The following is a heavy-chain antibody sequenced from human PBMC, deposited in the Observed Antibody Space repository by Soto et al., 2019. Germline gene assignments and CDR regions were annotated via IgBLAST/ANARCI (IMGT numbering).Heavy chain of an antibody. V-gene: IGHV4-31*03. J-gene: IGHJ4*02. D-gene: IGHD3-22*01. Sequence: SETLSLTCTVSGGSISSGGYYWSWIRQHPGKGLEWIGYIYYSGSTYYNPSLKSRVTISVDTSKNQFSLKLSSVTAADTAVYYCARDYDDSSGYYYAADYWGQGTLVTVSS. CDR3: ARDYDDSSGYYYAADY. CDR2: IYYSGST. CDR1: GGSISSGGYY.